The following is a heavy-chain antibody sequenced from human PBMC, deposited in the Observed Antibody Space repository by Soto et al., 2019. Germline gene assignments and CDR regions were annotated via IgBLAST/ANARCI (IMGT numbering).Heavy chain of an antibody. CDR3: ARGHLSDSSVFYFDY. CDR1: GGSISSGGYS. V-gene: IGHV4-30-2*01. J-gene: IGHJ4*02. Sequence: SETLSLTCAVSGGSISSGGYSWSWIRQPPGKGLEWIGYIYHSGSTYYNPSLKSRVTISVDRSKNQFSLKLSSVTAADTAVYYCARGHLSDSSVFYFDYWGQGTLVTVSS. CDR2: IYHSGST. D-gene: IGHD3-22*01.